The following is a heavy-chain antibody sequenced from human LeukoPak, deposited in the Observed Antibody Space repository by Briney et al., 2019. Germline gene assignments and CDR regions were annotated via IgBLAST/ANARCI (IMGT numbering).Heavy chain of an antibody. D-gene: IGHD5-24*01. V-gene: IGHV1-69*05. CDR3: ASGSLGDGYGVGDYYQYMDV. Sequence: SVKVSCKASGYTFTSYGISWVRQAPGQGLEWMGGIMPLFGTANYAQEFQGRVTFTTDESASTAYMEVSSLRSEDTAVYYCASGSLGDGYGVGDYYQYMDVWGKGTTVTVSS. J-gene: IGHJ6*03. CDR1: GYTFTSYG. CDR2: IMPLFGTA.